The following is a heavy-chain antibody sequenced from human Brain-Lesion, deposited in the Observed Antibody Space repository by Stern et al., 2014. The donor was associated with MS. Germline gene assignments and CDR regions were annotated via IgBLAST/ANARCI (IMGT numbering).Heavy chain of an antibody. CDR2: INPDTGGT. Sequence: VQLVESGAEAKKPGASVKVSCKTSGYIFTGYYIHWVRQAPGQGLEWMAWINPDTGGTTYAQKFQGRVTMSRDTSISTAYVELSSLTSDDTAVYYCARDQRGITIFGVVTDYYYLGMDVWGQGTTVTVSS. V-gene: IGHV1-2*02. CDR3: ARDQRGITIFGVVTDYYYLGMDV. J-gene: IGHJ6*02. CDR1: GYIFTGYY. D-gene: IGHD3-3*01.